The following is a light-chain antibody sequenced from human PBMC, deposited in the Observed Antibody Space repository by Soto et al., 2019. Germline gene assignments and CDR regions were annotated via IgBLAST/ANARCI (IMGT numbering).Light chain of an antibody. CDR3: QHYGTSAL. J-gene: IGKJ3*01. V-gene: IGKV3-20*01. Sequence: EIVLTQSPGTLSLSPGERATLSCRASQSVSDMYLAWYQQKPGQAPRLLIYASNRATGIPDRFSGSGSGTDFTLTISRLEPDDFAVYYCQHYGTSALFGPGTKVDV. CDR1: QSVSDMY. CDR2: AS.